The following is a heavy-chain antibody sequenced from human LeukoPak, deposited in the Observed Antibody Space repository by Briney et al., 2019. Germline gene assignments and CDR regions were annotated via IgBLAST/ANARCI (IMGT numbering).Heavy chain of an antibody. CDR1: GFTFSSYS. CDR3: ARERISFGWSGYVHDYFDY. CDR2: ISSSSSYI. J-gene: IGHJ4*02. V-gene: IGHV3-21*01. D-gene: IGHD3-3*01. Sequence: GGSLRLSCAGSGFTFSSYSMIWVRQDPGKWLRWVSSISSSSSYIYYADSLKGRFTISRDNAKNTLYLQMNSLRAEDTAVYYCARERISFGWSGYVHDYFDYWGQGTLVTVSS.